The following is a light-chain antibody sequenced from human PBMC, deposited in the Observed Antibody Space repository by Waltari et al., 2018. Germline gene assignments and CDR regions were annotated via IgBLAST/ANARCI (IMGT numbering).Light chain of an antibody. V-gene: IGLV2-11*01. CDR2: DVT. CDR1: SSDADGYKY. J-gene: IGLJ1*01. CDR3: CSYAGSYFYV. Sequence: QSALTQPRSVSGSAGQSVTISRTGTSSDADGYKYVSWYQQHPGKAPKLMIYDVTKRPSGVPDRFSGSKSGNTASLTISGLQAEDEADYYCCSYAGSYFYVFATGTKVTVL.